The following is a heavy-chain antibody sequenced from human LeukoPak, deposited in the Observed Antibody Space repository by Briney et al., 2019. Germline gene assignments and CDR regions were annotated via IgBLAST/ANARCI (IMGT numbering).Heavy chain of an antibody. J-gene: IGHJ6*02. CDR3: ERVPLYIPLVRVYYYGMDV. V-gene: IGHV3-30-3*01. D-gene: IGHD3-10*01. CDR2: ISYDGSNK. Sequence: GGSLRLSCAASGFTFSSYAMHWVRQAPGKGLEWVAVISYDGSNKYYADSVKGRFTISRDNSKNTLYLQMNSLRAEDTAVYYCERVPLYIPLVRVYYYGMDVGGQGTTVTVSS. CDR1: GFTFSSYA.